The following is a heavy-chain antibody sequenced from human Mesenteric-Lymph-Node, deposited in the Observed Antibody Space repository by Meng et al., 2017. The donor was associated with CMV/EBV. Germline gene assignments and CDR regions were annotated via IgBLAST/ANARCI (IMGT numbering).Heavy chain of an antibody. CDR1: GGSIKSTYY. J-gene: IGHJ3*02. Sequence: SETLSLTCTVSGGSIKSTYYWGWIRQTPGKGLEWIASIYYSGSTHYNPSLKSRVTISVDTSKDQFSLKLTSVTAADTAVYYCARHRTVRSPLDAFDIWGQGTMVTVSS. V-gene: IGHV4-39*01. CDR3: ARHRTVRSPLDAFDI. D-gene: IGHD4-17*01. CDR2: IYYSGST.